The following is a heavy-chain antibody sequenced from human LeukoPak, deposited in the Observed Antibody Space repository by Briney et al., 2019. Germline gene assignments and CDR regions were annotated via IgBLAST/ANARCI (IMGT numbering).Heavy chain of an antibody. Sequence: SETLSLTCTVSGGSMHGYYWSWVRQAPGKALEWIGQIYYTGSTSYSPSLKSRVTFSLDTSKTQVSLNLNSVTAADTAVYYCASGYGDYQDDAFDIWGQGTVVTVSS. J-gene: IGHJ3*02. D-gene: IGHD4-17*01. CDR3: ASGYGDYQDDAFDI. CDR2: IYYTGST. V-gene: IGHV4-59*08. CDR1: GGSMHGYY.